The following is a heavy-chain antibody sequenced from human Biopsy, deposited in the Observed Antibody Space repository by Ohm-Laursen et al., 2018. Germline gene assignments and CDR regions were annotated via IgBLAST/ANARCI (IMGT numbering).Heavy chain of an antibody. V-gene: IGHV4-59*01. CDR3: ARVEAGTYDALDI. CDR2: IYYSGGT. CDR1: GGSMTGYE. Sequence: GTLSLTCSDSGGSMTGYEWSWIRLAPGKGLEWIGYIYYSGGTKYNPSLASRVTFSVDMSKSQFSLKLYSVTAADTAVYYCARVEAGTYDALDIWGQGAMVAVTA. D-gene: IGHD1-26*01. J-gene: IGHJ3*02.